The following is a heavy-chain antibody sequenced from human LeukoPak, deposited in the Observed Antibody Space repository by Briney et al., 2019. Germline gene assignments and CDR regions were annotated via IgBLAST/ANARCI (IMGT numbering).Heavy chain of an antibody. D-gene: IGHD6-19*01. CDR2: ISSSSSYI. V-gene: IGHV3-21*01. CDR1: GFTFSSYS. J-gene: IGHJ5*02. CDR3: ARVVPAVAGSMWFDP. Sequence: GGSLRLSCAASGFTFSSYSMNWVRQAPGKGLEWVSSISSSSSYIYYADSVKGRFTISRDNAKNSLYLQMNSLRAEDTAVYYCARVVPAVAGSMWFDPWGQGTLVTVSS.